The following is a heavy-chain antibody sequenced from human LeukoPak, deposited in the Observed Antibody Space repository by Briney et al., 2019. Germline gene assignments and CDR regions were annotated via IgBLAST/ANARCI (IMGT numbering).Heavy chain of an antibody. CDR2: IKHGGST. J-gene: IGHJ3*02. V-gene: IGHV4-34*01. CDR1: GGSFSAYY. D-gene: IGHD4-17*01. CDR3: ARVPLPDDYGDEASDAFYI. Sequence: SETLSLTCGVSGGSFSAYYWSWIRDSPGKRLEWIGEIKHGGSTHYNPSLKSRVTISVDTSKHKFSFRLTSMTAADTAVYYFARVPLPDDYGDEASDAFYIWREGTMVTVSS.